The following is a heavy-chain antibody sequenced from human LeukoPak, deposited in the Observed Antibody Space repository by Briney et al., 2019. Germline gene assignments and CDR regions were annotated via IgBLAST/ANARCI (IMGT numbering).Heavy chain of an antibody. D-gene: IGHD1-26*01. J-gene: IGHJ6*03. V-gene: IGHV4-39*07. CDR3: ARVRGSSGSYEYYPYMDV. CDR2: IYYSGST. CDR1: GGSISSSSYY. Sequence: SETLSLTCTVSGGSISSSSYYWGWIRQPPGKGLEWIGRIYYSGSTYYNPSLKSRVTISVDTSKNQFSLKLTSVTAADTAVYYCARVRGSSGSYEYYPYMDVWGKGTTVTISS.